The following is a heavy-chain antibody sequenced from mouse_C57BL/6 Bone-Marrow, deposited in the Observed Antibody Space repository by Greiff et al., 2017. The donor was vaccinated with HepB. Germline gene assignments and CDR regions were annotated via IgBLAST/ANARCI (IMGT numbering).Heavy chain of an antibody. CDR1: GFTFSDAW. Sequence: EVMLVESGGGLVQPGGSMKLSCAASGFTFSDAWMDWVRQSPEKGLEWVAEIRNKANNHATYYAESVKGRFTISRDDSKSSVYLQMNSLRAEDTGIYYCTVIYYYGSSRYFDVWGTGTTVTVSS. CDR2: IRNKANNHAT. V-gene: IGHV6-6*01. CDR3: TVIYYYGSSRYFDV. J-gene: IGHJ1*03. D-gene: IGHD1-1*01.